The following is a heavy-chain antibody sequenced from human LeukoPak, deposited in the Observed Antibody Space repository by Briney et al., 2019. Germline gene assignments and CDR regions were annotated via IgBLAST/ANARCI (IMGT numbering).Heavy chain of an antibody. Sequence: AASVKVSCKASGYTFTSYGISWVRQAPGQGLEWMGWISAYNGNTNYAQKLQGRVTMTTDTSTSTAYMELRSLRSDDTAVYYCARDSSGWPYYYYYYGMDVWGQGTTVTVSS. J-gene: IGHJ6*02. CDR1: GYTFTSYG. D-gene: IGHD6-19*01. CDR3: ARDSSGWPYYYYYYGMDV. CDR2: ISAYNGNT. V-gene: IGHV1-18*01.